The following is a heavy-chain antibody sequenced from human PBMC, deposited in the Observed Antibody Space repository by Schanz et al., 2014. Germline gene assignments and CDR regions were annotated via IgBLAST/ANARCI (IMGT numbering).Heavy chain of an antibody. V-gene: IGHV3-33*01. J-gene: IGHJ4*02. Sequence: QVQLVESGGGVVQPGRSLRLSCAASGFIFSSYGLHWVRHAPGKGLEWVAFIWYDGSNKYYADSVKGRFTISRDNSKNTLYLQMNSLRAEDTSVYYCARDRGYCSGGSCLTFDYWGQGTLVTVSS. CDR3: ARDRGYCSGGSCLTFDY. CDR2: IWYDGSNK. D-gene: IGHD2-15*01. CDR1: GFIFSSYG.